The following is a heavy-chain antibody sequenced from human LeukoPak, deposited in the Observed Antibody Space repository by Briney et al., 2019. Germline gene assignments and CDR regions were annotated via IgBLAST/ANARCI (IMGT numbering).Heavy chain of an antibody. D-gene: IGHD1-26*01. V-gene: IGHV4-39*01. CDR1: GGSISSSSYY. CDR2: IYYSGST. J-gene: IGHJ4*02. Sequence: SETLSLTCTVSGGSISSSSYYWGWIRQPPGKGLEWIGSIYYSGSTYYNPSLKSRVTISVDTSKNQFSLKLSSVTAADTAVCYCARSSGSYFVFDYWGQGTLVTVSS. CDR3: ARSSGSYFVFDY.